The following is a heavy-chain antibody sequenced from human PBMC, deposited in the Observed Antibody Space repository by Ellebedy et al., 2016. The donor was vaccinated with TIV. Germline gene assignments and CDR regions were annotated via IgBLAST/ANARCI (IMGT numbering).Heavy chain of an antibody. J-gene: IGHJ4*02. CDR1: GGSISSSPYF. D-gene: IGHD5-18*01. Sequence: MPGGSLRLSCSVSGGSISSSPYFWGWIRQPPGKGLEWIGSIYYTGNTFYKMSLKSQVTMSVDTSKNQFSLNLNSVTAADTAVYYCARVTTGKYSWRTYYLDYWGQGTQVTVSS. CDR3: ARVTTGKYSWRTYYLDY. V-gene: IGHV4-39*07. CDR2: IYYTGNT.